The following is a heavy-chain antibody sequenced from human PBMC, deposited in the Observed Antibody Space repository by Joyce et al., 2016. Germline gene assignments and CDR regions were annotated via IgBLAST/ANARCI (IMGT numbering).Heavy chain of an antibody. V-gene: IGHV3-74*01. D-gene: IGHD1-26*01. CDR1: GFTFSSYW. Sequence: EVQLVESGGGLVQPGGSLRLSCTASGFTFSSYWMHWVRQVSVKGLVWGSHISSDESSTSYADSVKGRFTISRDNAKNTLYLHMNSLRTEDTAVYYCARTGGSYYDYYYYGLDVWGQGTTVIVSS. CDR2: ISSDESST. J-gene: IGHJ6*02. CDR3: ARTGGSYYDYYYYGLDV.